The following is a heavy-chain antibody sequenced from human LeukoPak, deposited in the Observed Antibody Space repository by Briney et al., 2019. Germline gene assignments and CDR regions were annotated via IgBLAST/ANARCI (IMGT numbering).Heavy chain of an antibody. CDR1: GYSYTNYW. J-gene: IGHJ4*02. D-gene: IGHD5-18*01. CDR3: ARGYSYGLFDY. CDR2: IYPGDYDT. Sequence: KPGESLKISCKGSGYSYTNYWIGWVRAMPGEGLEWMGMIYPGDYDTRYRPSFQGQVTISADKSISTAHLQWSSLKASDRAMYYCARGYSYGLFDYWGQGTLVTVSS. V-gene: IGHV5-51*01.